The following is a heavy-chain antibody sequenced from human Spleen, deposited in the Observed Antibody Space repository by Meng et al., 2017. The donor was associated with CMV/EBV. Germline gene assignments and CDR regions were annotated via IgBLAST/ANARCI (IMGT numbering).Heavy chain of an antibody. CDR3: ARTEGLGATSSPWFDP. V-gene: IGHV1-18*04. Sequence: ASVKVSCKASGYTFTDFYIHWVRQAPGQGLEWMGWISAYNGNTNYAQKLQGRVTMTTDTSTSTAYMELRSLRSDDTAVYYCARTEGLGATSSPWFDPWGQGTLVTVSS. CDR2: ISAYNGNT. CDR1: GYTFTDFY. D-gene: IGHD1-26*01. J-gene: IGHJ5*02.